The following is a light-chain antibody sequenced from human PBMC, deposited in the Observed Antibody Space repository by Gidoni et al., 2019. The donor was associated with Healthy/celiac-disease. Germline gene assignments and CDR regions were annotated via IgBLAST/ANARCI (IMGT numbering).Light chain of an antibody. Sequence: QSALTQPASVSGYPGQSISISCTGTSSDVGGYNYVSWYQQHPGKAPKLMIYEVSNRSSGVSNRLSGSKSGNTASRTISGLQAENEADYYCSSYTSGSTPYVFGTGTKVTVL. CDR2: EVS. J-gene: IGLJ1*01. V-gene: IGLV2-14*01. CDR3: SSYTSGSTPYV. CDR1: SSDVGGYNY.